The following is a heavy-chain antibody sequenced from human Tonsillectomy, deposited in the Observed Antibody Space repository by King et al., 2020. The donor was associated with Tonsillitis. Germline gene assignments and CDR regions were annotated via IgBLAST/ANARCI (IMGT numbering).Heavy chain of an antibody. Sequence: VQLVESGAEVKKPGESLKISCKSSGYNFARFWIGWVRQMPGKGLEWMGFMFPGDSDTRYSPSFEGQVTMSVDKSISTAYLQWSSLKASDTAMYYCVRPFAAAGFEPWGQGTLVTVSS. V-gene: IGHV5-51*03. CDR2: MFPGDSDT. CDR3: VRPFAAAGFEP. J-gene: IGHJ5*02. CDR1: GYNFARFW. D-gene: IGHD6-13*01.